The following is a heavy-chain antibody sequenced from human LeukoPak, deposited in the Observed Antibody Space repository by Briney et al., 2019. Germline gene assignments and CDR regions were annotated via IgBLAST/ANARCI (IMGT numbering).Heavy chain of an antibody. CDR3: ARRLGAVDATYPFDY. Sequence: GASVKVSCKASGYTFTGYYMHWVRQAPGQGLEWMGWINPNSGGTNYAQKFQGRVTMTRDTSISTAYMELSRLRSDDTAVYYCARRLGAVDATYPFDYWGQGTLVTVSS. V-gene: IGHV1-2*02. J-gene: IGHJ4*02. CDR2: INPNSGGT. D-gene: IGHD6-19*01. CDR1: GYTFTGYY.